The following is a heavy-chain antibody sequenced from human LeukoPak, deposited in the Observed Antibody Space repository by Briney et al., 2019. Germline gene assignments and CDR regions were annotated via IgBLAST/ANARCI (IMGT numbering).Heavy chain of an antibody. J-gene: IGHJ6*02. CDR2: IDPSDSYT. CDR1: GYSFASYW. D-gene: IGHD2-15*01. V-gene: IGHV5-10-1*01. Sequence: GESLKISCKSSGYSFASYWISWVRQMPGKGLEWMGRIDPSDSYTNYSPSFQGHVTISADKSISTAYLQWSSLKASDTAMYYCARRAGCSGGSCYGYYYYGMDVWGQGTTVTVSS. CDR3: ARRAGCSGGSCYGYYYYGMDV.